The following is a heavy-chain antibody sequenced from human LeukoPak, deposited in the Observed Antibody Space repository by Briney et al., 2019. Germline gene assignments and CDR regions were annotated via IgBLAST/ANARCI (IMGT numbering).Heavy chain of an antibody. CDR1: GGSISSNTYY. V-gene: IGHV4-39*01. CDR3: VRGRYGGYFDY. D-gene: IGHD4-23*01. Sequence: SETLSLTCTVSGGSISSNTYYWGWIRQSPGKGLEWIGSIYYSGRTHYSPSLKSRVTISIDTSKNQFSLKLSSVTAADTAVYYCVRGRYGGYFDYWGQGALVTVSS. J-gene: IGHJ4*02. CDR2: IYYSGRT.